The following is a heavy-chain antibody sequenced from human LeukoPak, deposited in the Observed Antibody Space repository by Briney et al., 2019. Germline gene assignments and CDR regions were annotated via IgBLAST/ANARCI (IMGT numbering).Heavy chain of an antibody. CDR1: GSTFDDYA. D-gene: IGHD3-10*01. CDR2: ISWNSGSI. J-gene: IGHJ4*02. Sequence: GRSLRLSCAASGSTFDDYAMHWVRQAPGKGLEWVSGISWNSGSIGYADSVKGRFTISRDDAKNSLYLQMNSLRAVDTALYYCAKGYYYGSGSWGQGTLVTVSS. CDR3: AKGYYYGSGS. V-gene: IGHV3-9*01.